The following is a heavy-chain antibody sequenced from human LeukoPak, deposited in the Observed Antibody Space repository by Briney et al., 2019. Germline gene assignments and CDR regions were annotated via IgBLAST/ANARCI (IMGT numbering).Heavy chain of an antibody. D-gene: IGHD6-19*01. J-gene: IGHJ3*02. V-gene: IGHV5-51*01. Sequence: PGESLKISCKGSGYSFTSYWIGWVRQMPGKGLEWMGIIYPGVSDTRYSPSFQGQVTISADKSISTAYLQWSSLKASDTAMYYCARLRPGIAVAGRGNDAFDIWGQGTMVTVSS. CDR3: ARLRPGIAVAGRGNDAFDI. CDR1: GYSFTSYW. CDR2: IYPGVSDT.